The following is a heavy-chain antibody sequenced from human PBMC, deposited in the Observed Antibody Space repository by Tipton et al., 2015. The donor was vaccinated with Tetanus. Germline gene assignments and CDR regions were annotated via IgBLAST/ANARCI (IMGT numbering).Heavy chain of an antibody. Sequence: QVQLVQSGAEQRKPGASVKVSCKASGYKFINYDIIWVRQVDGEGLEWMGWMNPSSGNTGFAQKFQGRVTMTSSSAITTAYMELSSLRSDDTAVYYCGRSRGGTREYYAIAYWGQGTLVVVSS. CDR3: GRSRGGTREYYAIAY. V-gene: IGHV1-8*01. CDR1: GYKFINYD. D-gene: IGHD3-3*01. CDR2: MNPSSGNT. J-gene: IGHJ4*02.